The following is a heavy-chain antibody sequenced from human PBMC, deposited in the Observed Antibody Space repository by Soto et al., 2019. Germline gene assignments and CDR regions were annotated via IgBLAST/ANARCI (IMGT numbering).Heavy chain of an antibody. D-gene: IGHD5-12*01. V-gene: IGHV6-1*01. Sequence: SQTLSLTCAISGDSVSSNSAAWNWIRQSPSRGLEWLGRTYYRSKWYNDYAVSVKSRITINPDTSKNQFSLQLNSVTPEDTAVYYCARDPNVEMATLIYYYYGMDVWGQGTTVTVS. CDR2: TYYRSKWYN. CDR3: ARDPNVEMATLIYYYYGMDV. CDR1: GDSVSSNSAA. J-gene: IGHJ6*02.